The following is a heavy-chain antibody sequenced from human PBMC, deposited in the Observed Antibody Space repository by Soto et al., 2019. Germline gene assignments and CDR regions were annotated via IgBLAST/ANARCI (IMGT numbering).Heavy chain of an antibody. J-gene: IGHJ4*02. CDR1: GYTFTSYG. Sequence: QVQLVQSGAEVKKPGASVKVSCKASGYTFTSYGISWVRQAPGQGLEWMGWISAYNGNTNYAQKLQGRVTMTTDTSTSTAYRELRSLRSDDTAVYYCARLGGRDSSGYTLLDYWGQGTLVTVSS. CDR2: ISAYNGNT. D-gene: IGHD3-22*01. V-gene: IGHV1-18*01. CDR3: ARLGGRDSSGYTLLDY.